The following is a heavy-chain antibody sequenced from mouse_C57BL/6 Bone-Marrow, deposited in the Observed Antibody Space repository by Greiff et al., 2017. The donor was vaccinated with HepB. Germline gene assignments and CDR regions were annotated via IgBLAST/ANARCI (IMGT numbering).Heavy chain of an antibody. V-gene: IGHV5-12*01. CDR2: ISNGGGST. CDR1: GFTFSDYY. Sequence: EVKLQESGGGLVQPGGSLKLSCAASGFTFSDYYMYWVRQTPEKRLEWVAYISNGGGSTYYPDTVKGRFTISRDNAKNTLYLQMSRLKSEDTAMYYCARHRLGMDYWGQGTSVTVSS. D-gene: IGHD2-4*01. J-gene: IGHJ4*01. CDR3: ARHRLGMDY.